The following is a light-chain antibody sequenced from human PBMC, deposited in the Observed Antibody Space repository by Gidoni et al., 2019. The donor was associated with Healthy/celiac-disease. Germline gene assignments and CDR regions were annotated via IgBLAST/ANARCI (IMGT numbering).Light chain of an antibody. CDR3: QSYDSSNHVV. CDR1: SGSIASNY. CDR2: EDN. Sequence: NFILTQPHSVSDSPGKTVTISCTRSSGSIASNYVQWYQQRPGSSPTTVIYEDNQRPSGVPDRFSGSIDSSSNSASLTISGLKTEDEADYYCQSYDSSNHVVFGGGTKLTVL. J-gene: IGLJ2*01. V-gene: IGLV6-57*01.